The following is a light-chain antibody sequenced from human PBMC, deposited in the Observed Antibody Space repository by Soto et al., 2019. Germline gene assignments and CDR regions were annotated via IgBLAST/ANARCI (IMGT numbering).Light chain of an antibody. CDR3: SSSTSSSTPFV. V-gene: IGLV2-14*03. CDR2: DVT. Sequence: QSALTQPASVSGSPGQSVTISCTGTSSDVGGYNYVSWYQQHPGKAPKLIIYDVTNRPSGVSDRFSGSKSGNTASLTISGLQAEDGTDYYCSSSTSSSTPFVFGTGTKLTVL. CDR1: SSDVGGYNY. J-gene: IGLJ1*01.